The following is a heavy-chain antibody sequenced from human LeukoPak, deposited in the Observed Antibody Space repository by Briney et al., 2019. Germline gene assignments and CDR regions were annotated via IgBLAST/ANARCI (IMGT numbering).Heavy chain of an antibody. Sequence: SETLSLTCTVSGGPISSYYWSWIRQPPGKGLEWIGYIYYSGSTNYNPSLKSRVTISVDTSKNQFSLKLSSVTAADTAVYYCARDPITFGEVSMDVWGKGTTVTVSS. J-gene: IGHJ6*03. CDR1: GGPISSYY. V-gene: IGHV4-59*01. CDR2: IYYSGST. D-gene: IGHD3-16*01. CDR3: ARDPITFGEVSMDV.